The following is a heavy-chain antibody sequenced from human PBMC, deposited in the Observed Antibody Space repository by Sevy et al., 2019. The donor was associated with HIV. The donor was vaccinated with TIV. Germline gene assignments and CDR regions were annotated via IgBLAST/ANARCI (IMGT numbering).Heavy chain of an antibody. V-gene: IGHV3-21*01. J-gene: IGHJ4*02. Sequence: GGSLRLSCAASGFIFSNYSMNWVRQAPGKGLEWVSSISGGSSYIYNADSVKGRFTISRDNAKNSLYLQMNSLRAEDTAVYYCARVLRVVRIDYFDYWGQGTLVTVSS. D-gene: IGHD2-2*01. CDR2: ISGGSSYI. CDR1: GFIFSNYS. CDR3: ARVLRVVRIDYFDY.